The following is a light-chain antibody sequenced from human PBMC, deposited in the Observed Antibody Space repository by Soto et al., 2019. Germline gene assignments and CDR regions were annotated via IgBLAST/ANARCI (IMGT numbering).Light chain of an antibody. CDR1: QSVSSY. CDR3: KQRSNWPRR. J-gene: IGKJ1*01. CDR2: DAS. Sequence: ILLTQSPAALSLSPGERATLSFRASQSVSSYLAWYQQKPGQAPRLLIYDASNRATGIPARFSGSGSGTDFTLTISSLEPEDFAVYYCKQRSNWPRRFGQGTKV. V-gene: IGKV3-11*01.